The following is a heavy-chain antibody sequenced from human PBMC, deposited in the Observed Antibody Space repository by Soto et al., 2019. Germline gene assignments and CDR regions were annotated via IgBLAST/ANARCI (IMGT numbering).Heavy chain of an antibody. J-gene: IGHJ6*02. D-gene: IGHD2-21*02. CDR1: GSTFSSYT. CDR3: ARRRYCGADCYSKYYYGIDL. Sequence: QVQLVQSGAEVKKPGSSVKVSCRASGSTFSSYTVSWVRQAPGQGLEWMGRIIPVLGVTNYAPKFKGSVTITADKYKTTVYMRLISMRSGDTAILYCARRRYCGADCYSKYYYGIDLWGQGTTVTVSS. CDR2: IIPVLGVT. V-gene: IGHV1-69*02.